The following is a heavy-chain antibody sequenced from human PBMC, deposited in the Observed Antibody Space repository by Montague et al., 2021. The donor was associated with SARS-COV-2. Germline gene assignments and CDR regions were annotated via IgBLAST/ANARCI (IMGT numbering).Heavy chain of an antibody. CDR2: TWAVAYDQ. CDR3: SRGSHGEFDRFDY. CDR1: GFMFTNYA. Sequence: SLRLSCAAFGFMFTNYAMHWVRQAPNKGLEWVAVTWAVAYDQYYSDSVKGRFTISRDDSNNTLYLQMDSLRGEDTAVYYCSRGSHGEFDRFDYWGQGTLVTVSS. J-gene: IGHJ4*02. V-gene: IGHV3-33*01. D-gene: IGHD4-17*01.